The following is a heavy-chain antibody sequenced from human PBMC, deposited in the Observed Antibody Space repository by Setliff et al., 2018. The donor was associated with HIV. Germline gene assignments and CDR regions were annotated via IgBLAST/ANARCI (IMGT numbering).Heavy chain of an antibody. CDR3: AREGPNYYDSSGYFY. Sequence: SETLSLTCTVSGGSISSHYWSWIRQPPGKGLEWIGSIYYSGSTNYNPSLKSRVTISVDTSKNQFSLKLSSVTAADTAVYYCAREGPNYYDSSGYFYWGQGTLVTVS. CDR2: IYYSGST. V-gene: IGHV4-59*11. D-gene: IGHD3-22*01. J-gene: IGHJ4*02. CDR1: GGSISSHY.